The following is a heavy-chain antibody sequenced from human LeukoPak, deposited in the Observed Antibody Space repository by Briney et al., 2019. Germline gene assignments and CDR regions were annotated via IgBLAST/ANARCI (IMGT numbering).Heavy chain of an antibody. CDR3: ARAVETATTNLDY. V-gene: IGHV1-46*01. CDR2: INPSGGST. Sequence: ASVKVSCQASGYTFTSYYMHWVRQAPGQGLEWMGIINPSGGSTSYAQKFQGRVTLTRDTSTSTVYMELSSLRSENTAVYYCARAVETATTNLDYWGQGTLVTVSS. J-gene: IGHJ4*02. D-gene: IGHD5-24*01. CDR1: GYTFTSYY.